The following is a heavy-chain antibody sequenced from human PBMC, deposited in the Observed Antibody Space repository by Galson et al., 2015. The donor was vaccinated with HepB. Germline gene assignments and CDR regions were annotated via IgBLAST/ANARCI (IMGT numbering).Heavy chain of an antibody. V-gene: IGHV3-73*01. CDR2: IRSEANSYAT. CDR1: GFTFSGSA. CDR3: TRSDCSGGSCWFDP. D-gene: IGHD2-15*01. J-gene: IGHJ5*02. Sequence: SLRLSCAASGFTFSGSAMHWVRQASGKGLEWVGRIRSEANSYATAYAASVKGRFTISRDDSKNTAYLQMNSLKSEDTSVYYCTRSDCSGGSCWFDPWGQGTLVTVSS.